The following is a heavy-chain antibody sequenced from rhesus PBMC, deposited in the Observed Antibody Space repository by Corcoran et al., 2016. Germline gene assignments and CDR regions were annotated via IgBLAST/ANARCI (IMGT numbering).Heavy chain of an antibody. D-gene: IGHD4-35*01. V-gene: IGHV4-127*01. CDR1: GYSISSGYG. CDR3: ARGDYGNLRAFDY. J-gene: IGHJ4*01. CDR2: IYGVSGST. Sequence: QVQLQESGPGLVKPSETLSLTCAVSGYSISSGYGWGWIRQPPGKGLEWIGQIYGVSGSTYYNPSLKSGVNVSKDTSKNQFSLKLSSVTAADTAVYYCARGDYGNLRAFDYWGQGVLVTVSS.